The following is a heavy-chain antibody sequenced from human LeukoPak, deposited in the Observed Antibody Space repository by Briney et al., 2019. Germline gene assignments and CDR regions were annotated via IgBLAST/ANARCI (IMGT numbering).Heavy chain of an antibody. J-gene: IGHJ4*02. CDR3: AKDHHEWASNYYFDY. CDR2: ISGNAAIT. D-gene: IGHD1-26*01. CDR1: GFTFNNYG. Sequence: PGGSLRLSCAASGFTFNNYGMNWVRRAPGKGLEWLSAISGNAAITYYADSVKGRFTISRDNSKNTLYLQMNSLRAEDTAVYYCAKDHHEWASNYYFDYWGQGTLVTVSS. V-gene: IGHV3-23*01.